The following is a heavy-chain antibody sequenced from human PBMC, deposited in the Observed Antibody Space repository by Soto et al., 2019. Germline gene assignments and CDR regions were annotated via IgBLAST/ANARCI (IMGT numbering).Heavy chain of an antibody. CDR2: INPNSGGT. CDR3: ARDQAGGTMILSDGMDV. D-gene: IGHD3-22*01. J-gene: IGHJ6*02. Sequence: ASVKVSCKASGYTFTGYYMHWVRQAPGQGLEWMGWINPNSGGTNYAQKFQGWVTMTRDTSISTAYMELSRLRSDDTAVYYCARDQAGGTMILSDGMDVWGQGTTVTVSS. V-gene: IGHV1-2*04. CDR1: GYTFTGYY.